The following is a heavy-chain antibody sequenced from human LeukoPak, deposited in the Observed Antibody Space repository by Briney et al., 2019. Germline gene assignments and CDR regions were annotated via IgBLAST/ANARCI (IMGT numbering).Heavy chain of an antibody. V-gene: IGHV3-30*02. CDR3: AKEGIAARPGGYYFDY. CDR1: GFTFSSYG. J-gene: IGHJ4*02. D-gene: IGHD6-6*01. Sequence: GGSLRLSCAASGFTFSSYGVHWVRQAPGKGLEWVTFIRYDGGNKYYADSVKGRFTISRDNSKNTLYLQMNSLRAEDTAVYYCAKEGIAARPGGYYFDYWGQGTLVTVSS. CDR2: IRYDGGNK.